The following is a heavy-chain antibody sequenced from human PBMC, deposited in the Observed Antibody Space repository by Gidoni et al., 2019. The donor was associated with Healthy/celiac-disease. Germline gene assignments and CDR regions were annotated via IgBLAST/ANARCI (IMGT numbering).Heavy chain of an antibody. CDR1: GGSISSGASY. Sequence: QVQLQESCPVLVKPSQTLSLTCTVSGGSISSGASYWSWIRQPPGKGLEWIGYIYYSGSTYYNPSLKSRVTISVDTSKNQFSLKLSSVTAADTAVYYCAREQPDYYGSGPPDYWGQGTLVTVSS. D-gene: IGHD3-10*01. CDR3: AREQPDYYGSGPPDY. J-gene: IGHJ4*02. CDR2: IYYSGST. V-gene: IGHV4-30-4*01.